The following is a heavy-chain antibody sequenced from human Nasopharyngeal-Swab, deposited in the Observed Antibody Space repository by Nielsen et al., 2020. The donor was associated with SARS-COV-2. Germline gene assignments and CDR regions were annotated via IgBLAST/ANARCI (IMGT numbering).Heavy chain of an antibody. J-gene: IGHJ3*02. D-gene: IGHD2-15*01. CDR1: GFTSSSYA. CDR2: ATGNGMNT. Sequence: GGSLRLSSAASGFTSSSYAMNWVRQAPGKGLEWVSIATGNGMNTYYADSVKGRFTISRDNSKNTLYLQMNSLRAEDTAEYYCAKDRAASAFDIWGQGTMVTVSS. V-gene: IGHV3-23*01. CDR3: AKDRAASAFDI.